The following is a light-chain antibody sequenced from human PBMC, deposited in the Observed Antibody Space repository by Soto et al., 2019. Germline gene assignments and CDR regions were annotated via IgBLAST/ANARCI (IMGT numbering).Light chain of an antibody. CDR1: QSIRSL. J-gene: IGKJ4*01. V-gene: IGKV3-15*01. CDR3: QRYNNWPLA. Sequence: EVVMTHSPATLSVSPCERATLSFRAAQSIRSLLAWYQHKPGQAPRLLIYGASTRATAIPARFTGSGSGTDFTLTVSSLEPEDFAVYYCQRYNNWPLAFGGGTKV. CDR2: GAS.